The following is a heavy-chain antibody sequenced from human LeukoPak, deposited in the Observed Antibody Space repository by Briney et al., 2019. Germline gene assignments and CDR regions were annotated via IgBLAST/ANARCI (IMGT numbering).Heavy chain of an antibody. CDR1: GFTVRSNY. J-gene: IGHJ4*02. Sequence: GGSLRLSCAASGFTVRSNYMSWVRQAPGKGLEWVSVIYSGGRTYYADSVKGRFTISRDNSKNTLYLQMNSLRAEDTAVYYCARDLNGTYGYWGQGTLVTVSS. CDR2: IYSGGRT. CDR3: ARDLNGTYGY. V-gene: IGHV3-66*01. D-gene: IGHD1-26*01.